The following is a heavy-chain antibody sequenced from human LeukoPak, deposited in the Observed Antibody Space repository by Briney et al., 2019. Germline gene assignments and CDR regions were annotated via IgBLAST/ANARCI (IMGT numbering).Heavy chain of an antibody. CDR3: ARGMGRVSYYYYNFMDV. CDR2: VNHSGST. CDR1: GGSLSGYY. V-gene: IGHV4-34*01. Sequence: SETLSLTCGVSGGSLSGYYWSWIRQPPGKGLEWIGEVNHSGSTNYRSSLKSRVTISVDTSKRQFSLKLNSVTAADTAVYYCARGMGRVSYYYYNFMDVWGKGTTVTVSS. J-gene: IGHJ6*03.